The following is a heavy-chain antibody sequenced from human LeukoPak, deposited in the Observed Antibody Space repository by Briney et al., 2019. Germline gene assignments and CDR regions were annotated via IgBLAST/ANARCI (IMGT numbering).Heavy chain of an antibody. CDR1: GFTFSSYM. Sequence: LRLSCAASGFTFSSYMMNWVRQPPGKGLEWIGYIYYSGSTYYNPSLKSRVTISVDTSKNQFSLKLSSVTAADTAVYYCAGEYQLLLYNWFDPWGQGTLVTVSS. CDR3: AGEYQLLLYNWFDP. V-gene: IGHV4-30-4*08. D-gene: IGHD2-2*01. CDR2: IYYSGST. J-gene: IGHJ5*02.